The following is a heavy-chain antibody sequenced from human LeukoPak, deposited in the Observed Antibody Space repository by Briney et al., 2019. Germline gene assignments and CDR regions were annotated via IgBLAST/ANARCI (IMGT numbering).Heavy chain of an antibody. Sequence: PGGSLRLSCAASGFTLSSYGMHWVRQAPGKGLEWVAVISYDGSNKYYADSVKGRFTISRDNSKNTLYLQMNSLRAEDTAVYYCAKDQACSSTSCWGCYYYYYGMDVWGQGTTVTVSS. D-gene: IGHD2-2*01. CDR1: GFTLSSYG. CDR2: ISYDGSNK. CDR3: AKDQACSSTSCWGCYYYYYGMDV. V-gene: IGHV3-30*18. J-gene: IGHJ6*02.